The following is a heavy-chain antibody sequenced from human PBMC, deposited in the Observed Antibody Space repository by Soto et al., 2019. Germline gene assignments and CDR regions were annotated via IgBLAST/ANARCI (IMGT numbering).Heavy chain of an antibody. J-gene: IGHJ4*02. D-gene: IGHD2-8*02. CDR2: IYYSGGT. CDR3: ARDTGMGYYYDY. V-gene: IGHV4-59*01. CDR1: GGSISSYD. Sequence: SETLPLTCTVSGGSISSYDWSWIRQPPGKGLEWIGYIYYSGGTNYNPSLKSRVTISIDTSKNQFSLKLSSVTAADTAVYYCARDTGMGYYYDYWGPGTLVTVSS.